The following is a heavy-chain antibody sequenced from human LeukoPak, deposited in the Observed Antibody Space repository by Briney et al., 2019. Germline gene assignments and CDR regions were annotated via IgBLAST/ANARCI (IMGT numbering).Heavy chain of an antibody. CDR1: DASISGYY. V-gene: IGHV4-59*01. D-gene: IGHD1-26*01. J-gene: IGHJ4*02. CDR3: ARDLGGIYFDY. CDR2: IHFSGST. Sequence: PSETLSLTCTVSDASISGYYWSWIRQPPGKGLEWIGSIHFSGSTNYNPSLRSRVTISVDTSKNQLSLKLSSVTAADTTMYYCARDLGGIYFDYWGQGTLVTVSS.